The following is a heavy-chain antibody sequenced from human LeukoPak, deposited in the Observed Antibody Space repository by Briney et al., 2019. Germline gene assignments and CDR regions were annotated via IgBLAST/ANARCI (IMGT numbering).Heavy chain of an antibody. CDR3: ARNAAGFEGGFDP. CDR2: IYYSGSV. D-gene: IGHD1-26*01. V-gene: IGHV4-28*05. J-gene: IGHJ5*02. Sequence: SDTLSLTCAVSGYPISSSNWWGWIRQPPGKGLEWIGYIYYSGSVYYNPSLKSRATMSVDTSKNQFSMKMSSVTAVDTAVYYCARNAAGFEGGFDPWGQGTLVTVSS. CDR1: GYPISSSNW.